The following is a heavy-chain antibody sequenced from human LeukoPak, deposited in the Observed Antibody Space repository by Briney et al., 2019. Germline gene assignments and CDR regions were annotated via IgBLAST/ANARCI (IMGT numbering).Heavy chain of an antibody. CDR2: LSGSGGST. V-gene: IGHV3-23*01. CDR3: AKVASGYYYYYMDV. CDR1: GFTFSSYA. J-gene: IGHJ6*03. D-gene: IGHD3-10*01. Sequence: GGSLRLSCAASGFTFSSYAMSWVRQAPGKGLEWVPALSGSGGSTYYADSVKGRFTISRDNSKNTLYLQMNSLRAEDTAVYYCAKVASGYYYYYMDVWGKGTTVTVSS.